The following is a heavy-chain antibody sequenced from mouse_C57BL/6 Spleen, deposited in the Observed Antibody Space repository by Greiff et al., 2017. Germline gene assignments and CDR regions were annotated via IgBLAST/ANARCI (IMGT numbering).Heavy chain of an antibody. D-gene: IGHD1-1*01. V-gene: IGHV1-69*01. Sequence: QVQLQQPGAELVMPGASVKLSCKASGYTFTSYWMHWVKQRPGQGLEWIGEIDPSDSYTNYNQKFKGKSTLTVDKSSSTAYMQLSRLTSEDSAVXYCARGGVDGSPYAMDYWGQGTSVTVSS. J-gene: IGHJ4*01. CDR1: GYTFTSYW. CDR2: IDPSDSYT. CDR3: ARGGVDGSPYAMDY.